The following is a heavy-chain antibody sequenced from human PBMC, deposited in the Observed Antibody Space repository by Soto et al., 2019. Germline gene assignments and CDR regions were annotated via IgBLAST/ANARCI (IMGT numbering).Heavy chain of an antibody. D-gene: IGHD6-13*01. CDR2: ISGSGGIT. Sequence: LRLSCAASEFMFSNYAMNWVRQAPGKGLEWVSAISGSGGITYYADSVKGRFTISRDSSKNTLYLQMNSLRAEDTAVYYCAKDSERQQLPLGMDVWGQGTTVTVSS. CDR3: AKDSERQQLPLGMDV. CDR1: EFMFSNYA. J-gene: IGHJ6*02. V-gene: IGHV3-23*01.